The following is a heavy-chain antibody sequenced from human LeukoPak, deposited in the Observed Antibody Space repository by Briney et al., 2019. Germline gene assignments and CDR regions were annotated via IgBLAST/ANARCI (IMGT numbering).Heavy chain of an antibody. D-gene: IGHD3-10*01. V-gene: IGHV1-46*01. J-gene: IGHJ4*02. CDR1: GYTFTSYY. Sequence: ASVTVSCTASGYTFTSYYIHWVRQAPGRGLEWMGIINPSGGSTSYAQKFQGRVTMTRDTSTSTVYMELSSLRSEDTAVHYCARALRPTMVREGYWGQGTLVTVSS. CDR2: INPSGGST. CDR3: ARALRPTMVREGY.